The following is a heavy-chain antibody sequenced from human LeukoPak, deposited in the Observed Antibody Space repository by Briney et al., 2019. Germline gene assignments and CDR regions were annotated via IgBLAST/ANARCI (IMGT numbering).Heavy chain of an antibody. D-gene: IGHD3-10*01. CDR1: GFTFSSYW. CDR3: ARAPMVRGVITSFDY. V-gene: IGHV3-48*02. J-gene: IGHJ4*02. CDR2: IDSSSATI. Sequence: GGSLRLSCAASGFTFSSYWMSWVRQAPGKGLDWVSYIDSSSATIYYADSVRGRFTISRDNAENSLYLQMNSLRDDDTAVYYCARAPMVRGVITSFDYWGQGTLVTVPS.